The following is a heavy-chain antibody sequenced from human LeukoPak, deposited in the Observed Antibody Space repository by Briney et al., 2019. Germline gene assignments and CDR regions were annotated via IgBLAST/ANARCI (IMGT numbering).Heavy chain of an antibody. CDR1: GGSFSGYY. V-gene: IGHV4-34*01. J-gene: IGHJ4*02. D-gene: IGHD4/OR15-4a*01. CDR2: INHSGST. CDR3: ARVGTTVLTNPDY. Sequence: SETLSLTCAVHGGSFSGYYWSWIRQPPGKGLGWIGEINHSGSTNYNPSLKSRVTISVDTSTKQFSMKPSSATGADPAVYYCARVGTTVLTNPDYWGQGTLVTVSS.